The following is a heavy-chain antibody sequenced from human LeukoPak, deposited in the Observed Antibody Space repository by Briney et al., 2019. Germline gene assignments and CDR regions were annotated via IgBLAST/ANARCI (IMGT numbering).Heavy chain of an antibody. Sequence: PGGSLRLSCAASGFTFSSYSMNWVRQAPGKGLEWVSSISSSSSYIYCADSVKGRFTISRDNAKNSLYLQMNSLRAEDTAVYYCVRGYCSSTSCPTLYYYWGQGTLVTVSS. J-gene: IGHJ4*02. CDR3: VRGYCSSTSCPTLYYY. V-gene: IGHV3-21*01. CDR2: ISSSSSYI. CDR1: GFTFSSYS. D-gene: IGHD2-2*01.